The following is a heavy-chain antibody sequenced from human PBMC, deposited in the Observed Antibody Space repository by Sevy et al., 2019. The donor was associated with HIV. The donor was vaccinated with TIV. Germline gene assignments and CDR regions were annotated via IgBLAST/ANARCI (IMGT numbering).Heavy chain of an antibody. CDR1: GFTFSDYW. J-gene: IGHJ3*01. Sequence: GGSLRLSCAASGFTFSDYWMSWVRQAPGKGLEWVANIKPDGRQKYFVDSVKGRCTFSRDNAKNSLYLQMDNLRAEDTAVYYCARKGGDMWGQGTMVTVSS. V-gene: IGHV3-7*01. CDR2: IKPDGRQK. D-gene: IGHD3-16*01. CDR3: ARKGGDM.